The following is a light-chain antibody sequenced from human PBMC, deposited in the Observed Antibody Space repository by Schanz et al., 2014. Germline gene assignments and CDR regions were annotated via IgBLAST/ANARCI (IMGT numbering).Light chain of an antibody. Sequence: EIVLTQSPATLSVSPGERATLSCRASQSVDNDLAWYQQKPRQPPRLLIYSASVRASGIPARFSAIGSGTEFTLTITSLQAEDFAVYYCQQYNHWPPWTFGPGTMVEFK. V-gene: IGKV3-15*01. CDR2: SAS. CDR3: QQYNHWPPWT. J-gene: IGKJ1*01. CDR1: QSVDND.